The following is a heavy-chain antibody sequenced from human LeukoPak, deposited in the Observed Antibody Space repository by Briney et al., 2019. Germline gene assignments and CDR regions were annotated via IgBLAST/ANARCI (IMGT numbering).Heavy chain of an antibody. CDR1: GFTFSSYS. J-gene: IGHJ4*02. V-gene: IGHV3-48*01. D-gene: IGHD1-14*01. Sequence: GGSLRLSCAASGFTFSSYSMNWVRQAPGKGLEWVSYISSSGSTIYYADSVRGRFTISRDNSKNTLFLQMNSLRAEDTAVYYCARRAGIYSHPYDYWGQGTLVTVSS. CDR3: ARRAGIYSHPYDY. CDR2: ISSSGSTI.